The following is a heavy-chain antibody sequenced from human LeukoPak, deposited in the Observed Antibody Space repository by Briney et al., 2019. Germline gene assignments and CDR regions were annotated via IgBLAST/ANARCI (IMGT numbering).Heavy chain of an antibody. Sequence: ASVKVSCKASGYTFTSYGISWVRQAPGQGLEWMGRINPKSGGTNYAQKFQGRVTMTRDTSISTAYMELIRLRSDDTAVYYCARDIVVVTAAISRGMDVWGQGTTVTVSS. D-gene: IGHD2-2*01. J-gene: IGHJ6*02. CDR2: INPKSGGT. CDR3: ARDIVVVTAAISRGMDV. V-gene: IGHV1-2*06. CDR1: GYTFTSYG.